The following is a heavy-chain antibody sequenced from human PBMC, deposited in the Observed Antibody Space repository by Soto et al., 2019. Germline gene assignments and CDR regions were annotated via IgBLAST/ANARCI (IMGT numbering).Heavy chain of an antibody. J-gene: IGHJ6*02. CDR1: GFTFSPYA. Sequence: GGSLRLSCAASGFTFSPYAMTWVRQAPGKGLEWVSSISGSGGNTNYADSVKGRFTVSRDNSKRTLSLQMNSLTEEDTAIYYCAKGLRRLLRTQYYYGLDVWGRGTTVTSP. CDR2: ISGSGGNT. CDR3: AKGLRRLLRTQYYYGLDV. D-gene: IGHD3-16*01. V-gene: IGHV3-23*01.